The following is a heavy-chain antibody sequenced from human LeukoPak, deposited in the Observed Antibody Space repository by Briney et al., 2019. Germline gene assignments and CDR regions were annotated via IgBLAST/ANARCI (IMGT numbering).Heavy chain of an antibody. Sequence: PSETLSLTCAVYGGSFSGYYWNWIRQPPGKGLEWIGDISHSDSTSYNPSLKSRVTISVDTSKNQISLKLSSVTAADTAVYYCARHLAGYYLYMGVWGKGTTVTISS. V-gene: IGHV4-34*01. CDR1: GGSFSGYY. J-gene: IGHJ6*03. CDR2: ISHSDST. D-gene: IGHD3-9*01. CDR3: ARHLAGYYLYMGV.